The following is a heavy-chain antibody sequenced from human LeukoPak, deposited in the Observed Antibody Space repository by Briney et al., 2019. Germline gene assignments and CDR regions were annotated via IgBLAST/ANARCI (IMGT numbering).Heavy chain of an antibody. J-gene: IGHJ1*01. V-gene: IGHV3-23*01. D-gene: IGHD7-27*01. CDR2: ISGSGDST. CDR1: GFTFSSYD. Sequence: PGGSLRLSCAGSGFTFSSYDMSWVRQAPGKGLEWVSAISGSGDSTYSTDSVKGRFTISTDNSKNTLYLHMNSLRAEDTGVYYWAKKVPANWPSYSLSRGQRTLVTVSS. CDR3: AKKVPANWPSYSLS.